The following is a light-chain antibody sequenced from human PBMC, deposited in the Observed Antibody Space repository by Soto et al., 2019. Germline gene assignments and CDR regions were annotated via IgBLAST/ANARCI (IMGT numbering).Light chain of an antibody. CDR1: QSISSY. V-gene: IGKV1-39*01. CDR2: AAS. Sequence: LQMTQSPSSLSASVGDRVAITCRASQSISSYLNWYQQKPGRAPKLLIYAASSLQSGVPSRFSGSGSGTDFTLTISSLQPEDFATYYCQQSYSTPPTFGQGTRLEIK. J-gene: IGKJ5*01. CDR3: QQSYSTPPT.